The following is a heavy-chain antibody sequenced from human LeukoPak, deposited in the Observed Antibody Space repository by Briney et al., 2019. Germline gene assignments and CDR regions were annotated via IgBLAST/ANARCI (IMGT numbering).Heavy chain of an antibody. V-gene: IGHV4-39*01. J-gene: IGHJ2*01. CDR3: ARPATVTTSFWYFDL. CDR1: GGSISTSNYY. D-gene: IGHD4-17*01. Sequence: SETLSLTCTISGGSISTSNYYWGWIRQPPGKGLEWIGSIFYSGSTYYNPSLKSRVTISVDTSKNQFSLNLSSVTAADTAVYYCARPATVTTSFWYFDLWGRGTLVTVSS. CDR2: IFYSGST.